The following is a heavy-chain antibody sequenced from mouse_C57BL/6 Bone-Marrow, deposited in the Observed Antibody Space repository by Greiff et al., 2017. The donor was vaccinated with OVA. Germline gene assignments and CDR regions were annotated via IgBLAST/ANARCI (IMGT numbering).Heavy chain of an antibody. D-gene: IGHD1-1*01. CDR3: ANYYGSSYWYFDV. J-gene: IGHJ1*03. Sequence: VQRVESGPGLVQPSQSLSITCTVSGFSFTSYGVHWVRQSPGKGLEWLGVIWRGGSTDYNAAFMSRLSITKDNSKSQVFFKMNSLQADDTAIYYCANYYGSSYWYFDVWGTGTTVTVSS. CDR1: GFSFTSYG. V-gene: IGHV2-5*01. CDR2: IWRGGST.